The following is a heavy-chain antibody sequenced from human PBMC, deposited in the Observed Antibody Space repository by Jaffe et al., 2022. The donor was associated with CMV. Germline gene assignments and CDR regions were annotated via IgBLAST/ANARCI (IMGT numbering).Heavy chain of an antibody. J-gene: IGHJ4*02. V-gene: IGHV2-5*02. CDR3: AHTPNFGIAVDSNTYFDY. D-gene: IGHD6-19*01. CDR2: IYWDDDK. Sequence: QITLKESGPTLVKPTQTLTLTCTFSGFSLSTSGVGVGWIRQPPGKALEWLALIYWDDDKRYSPSLKSRLTITKDTSKNQVVLTMTNMDPVDTATYYCAHTPNFGIAVDSNTYFDYWGQGTLVTVSS. CDR1: GFSLSTSGVG.